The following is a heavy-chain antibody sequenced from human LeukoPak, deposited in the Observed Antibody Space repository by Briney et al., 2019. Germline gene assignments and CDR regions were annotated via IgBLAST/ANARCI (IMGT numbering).Heavy chain of an antibody. CDR3: SRNGLVDFDY. CDR2: IRRRAYGGAA. Sequence: PGQSLRLSCTTSGFAFDDFAMSWFRQPAGKGLEWVGFIRRRAYGGAAEYAASVKGRFIISRDDSKGIAYLQMNSLKTEDTAVYYCSRNGLVDFDYWGQGSRVIVSP. CDR1: GFAFDDFA. V-gene: IGHV3-49*03. J-gene: IGHJ4*02.